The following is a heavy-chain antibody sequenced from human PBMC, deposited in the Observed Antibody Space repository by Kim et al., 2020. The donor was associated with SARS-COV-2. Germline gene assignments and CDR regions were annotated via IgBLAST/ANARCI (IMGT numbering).Heavy chain of an antibody. V-gene: IGHV3-74*01. J-gene: IGHJ6*02. CDR2: ISSDGSIT. CDR3: ARGFFRDGFDA. Sequence: GGSLRLSCAVSRFTFNNYWINWVRHAPGKGLVWVSRISSDGSITNYADSVEGRFTMSRDNAENTLYLQMNSLRAEDTAVYYCARGFFRDGFDAWGQGTTVTVSS. CDR1: RFTFNNYW. D-gene: IGHD3-10*01.